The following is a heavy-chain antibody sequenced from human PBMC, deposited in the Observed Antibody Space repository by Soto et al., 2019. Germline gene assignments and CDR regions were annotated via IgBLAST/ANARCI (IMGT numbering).Heavy chain of an antibody. CDR1: GFILISYW. D-gene: IGHD3-3*01. Sequence: GESLRLSCVASGFILISYWMSWVLQAPGKGLEWVANIKPDGSGKYYVDSVKGRFTISRDNAKNSLYLQMNSLRAEDTAVYYCDSYIWDDYWSGYNVFDSWGRGTGVSVTS. CDR2: IKPDGSGK. CDR3: DSYIWDDYWSGYNVFDS. J-gene: IGHJ3*02. V-gene: IGHV3-7*01.